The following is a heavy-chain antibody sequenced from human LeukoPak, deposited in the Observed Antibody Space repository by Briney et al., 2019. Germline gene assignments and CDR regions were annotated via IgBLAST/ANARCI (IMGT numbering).Heavy chain of an antibody. D-gene: IGHD4/OR15-4a*01. CDR1: GGSISSYY. Sequence: PSETLSLTCTVSGGSISSYYWSWIRQPPGRGLEWIGYIHYSGITSYDPSLKSRVTMSIDTSKSQFSLNLNSVTAADTAVYYCARVYDYGKFDFWGPGTPLTVSS. CDR2: IHYSGIT. CDR3: ARVYDYGKFDF. V-gene: IGHV4-59*01. J-gene: IGHJ4*02.